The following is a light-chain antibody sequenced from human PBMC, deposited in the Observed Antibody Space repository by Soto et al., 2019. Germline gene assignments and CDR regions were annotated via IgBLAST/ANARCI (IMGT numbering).Light chain of an antibody. CDR3: SSYTSRSTLV. Sequence: QSVLTQPASVSGSPGQSITISCTGTSSDVGGYNYVSWYQQHPGKAPKLMIYEVTNRPSGVSNRFSGSKSGNTASLTISGLQAEDEADYYCSSYTSRSTLVYGTGTKDT. V-gene: IGLV2-14*01. J-gene: IGLJ1*01. CDR2: EVT. CDR1: SSDVGGYNY.